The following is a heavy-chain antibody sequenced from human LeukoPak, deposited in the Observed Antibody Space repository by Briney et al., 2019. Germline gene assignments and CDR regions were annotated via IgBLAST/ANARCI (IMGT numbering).Heavy chain of an antibody. V-gene: IGHV4-39*02. CDR2: IYYSGST. Sequence: KPSETLSLTCTVSGGSISSSSYYWGWIRQPPGKGLEWIGSIYYSGSTYYNPSLKSRVTISVDTSKNQFSLKLSSVTAADTAAYYCARETVDYGDYQTDYYYYGMDVWGQGTTVTVSS. CDR1: GGSISSSSYY. CDR3: ARETVDYGDYQTDYYYYGMDV. D-gene: IGHD4-17*01. J-gene: IGHJ6*02.